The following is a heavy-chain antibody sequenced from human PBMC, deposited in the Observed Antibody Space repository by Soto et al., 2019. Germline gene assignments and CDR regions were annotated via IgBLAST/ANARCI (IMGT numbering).Heavy chain of an antibody. V-gene: IGHV3-53*04. CDR3: ARDSHDYIWGSYRSNWHFDF. CDR2: IYSGGST. D-gene: IGHD3-16*02. J-gene: IGHJ2*01. Sequence: EVQLVESGGGLVQPGGSLRLSCAASGFIVSSNSMSWVRQAPGKGLEWVSVIYSGGSTYYADSAKGRFTLSRHNSNNTPYLQMNSLRVEETAVYYCARDSHDYIWGSYRSNWHFDFWGRGTLVTVSS. CDR1: GFIVSSNS.